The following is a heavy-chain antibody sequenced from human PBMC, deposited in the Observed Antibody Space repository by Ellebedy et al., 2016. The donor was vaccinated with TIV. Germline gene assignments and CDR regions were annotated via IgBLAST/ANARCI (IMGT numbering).Heavy chain of an antibody. CDR1: GYTFTNYV. J-gene: IGHJ3*02. CDR2: ISAYNGNT. V-gene: IGHV1-18*01. Sequence: AASVKVSCKASGYTFTNYVINWARQAPGQGLEWMGWISAYNGNTHYAQKFQGRVTMTTDTSTNTAYMELKSLRSDDTAVYYCAREVGPTSAFDIWGQGTMVTVSS. CDR3: AREVGPTSAFDI. D-gene: IGHD1-26*01.